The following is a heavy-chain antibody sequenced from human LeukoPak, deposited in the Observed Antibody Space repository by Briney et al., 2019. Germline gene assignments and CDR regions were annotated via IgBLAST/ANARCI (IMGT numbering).Heavy chain of an antibody. D-gene: IGHD2-2*02. CDR2: ISAYNGNT. V-gene: IGHV1-18*01. J-gene: IGHJ6*02. CDR3: ARAGYCSSTSCYTGRYYYYGMDV. CDR1: GYTFTSYG. Sequence: ASVKVSCKASGYTFTSYGISWVRQAPGQGLEWMGWISAYNGNTNYAQKLQGGVTMTTDTSTSTAYMELRSLRSDDTAVYYCARAGYCSSTSCYTGRYYYYGMDVWGQGTTVTVSS.